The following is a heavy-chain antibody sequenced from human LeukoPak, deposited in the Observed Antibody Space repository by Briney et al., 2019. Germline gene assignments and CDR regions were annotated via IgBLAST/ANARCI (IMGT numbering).Heavy chain of an antibody. CDR1: GFTVSSNY. CDR2: IYSGGST. CDR3: AKNTGLYSSSPFDY. J-gene: IGHJ4*02. Sequence: GGSLRLSCAVSGFTVSSNYMSWVRQAPGKGLEWVSVIYSGGSTYYADSVKGRFTISRDNSKNTLYLQMNSLRAEDTAVYYCAKNTGLYSSSPFDYWGQGTLVTVSS. V-gene: IGHV3-66*01. D-gene: IGHD6-6*01.